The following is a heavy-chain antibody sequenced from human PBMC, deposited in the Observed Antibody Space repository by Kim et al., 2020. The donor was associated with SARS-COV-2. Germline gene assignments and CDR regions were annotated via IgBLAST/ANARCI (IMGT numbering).Heavy chain of an antibody. CDR3: ARGGAEFDH. V-gene: IGHV1-2*06. CDR2: LNPNSGRA. CDR1: GYKFTDFY. J-gene: IGHJ4*02. D-gene: IGHD3-16*01. Sequence: ASVKVSCKTSGYKFTDFYIQWVRQAPGQGLEWLGQLNPNSGRAHFAQNFQGRVTMTRDTSISTAYLDLGSLTSDDTAVYYCARGGAEFDHWGQGTLVTVP.